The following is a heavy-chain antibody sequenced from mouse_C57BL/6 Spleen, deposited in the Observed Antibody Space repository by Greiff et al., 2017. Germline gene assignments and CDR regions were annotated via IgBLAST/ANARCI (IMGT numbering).Heavy chain of an antibody. CDR2: ISYDGSN. CDR1: GYSITSGYY. V-gene: IGHV3-6*01. D-gene: IGHD2-5*01. J-gene: IGHJ3*01. CDR3: AREHSNYGVSAY. Sequence: EVQRVESGPGLVKPSQSLSLTCSVTGYSITSGYYWNWIRQFPGNKLEWMGYISYDGSNNYNPSLKNRISITRDTSKNQFFLKLNSVTTEDTATYYCAREHSNYGVSAYWGQGTLVTVSA.